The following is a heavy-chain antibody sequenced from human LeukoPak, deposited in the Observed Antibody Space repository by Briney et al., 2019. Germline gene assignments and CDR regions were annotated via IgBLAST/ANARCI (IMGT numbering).Heavy chain of an antibody. CDR3: ASALRGYYDSSGYYLH. CDR2: ISSSGSTI. J-gene: IGHJ4*02. Sequence: GGSLRLSCAASGFTFSSYEMNWVRQAPGKGLEWVSYISSSGSTIYYADSVKGRFTISRDNAKNSLYLQMNSLRAEDTAVYYCASALRGYYDSSGYYLHWGQGTLVTVSS. V-gene: IGHV3-48*03. D-gene: IGHD3-22*01. CDR1: GFTFSSYE.